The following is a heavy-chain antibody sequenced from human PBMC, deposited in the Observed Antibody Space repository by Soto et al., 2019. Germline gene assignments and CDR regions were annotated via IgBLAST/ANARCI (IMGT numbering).Heavy chain of an antibody. J-gene: IGHJ2*01. D-gene: IGHD3-10*01. CDR1: GFTFSSYG. CDR2: ISYDGSNK. V-gene: IGHV3-30*18. Sequence: PGGSLRLSCAASGFTFSSYGMHWVRQAPGKGLEWVAVISYDGSNKYYADSVKGRFTISRDNSKNTLYLQMNSLRAEDTAVYYCAKDGYYGSGSYHWYFDLWGRGTLVTVSS. CDR3: AKDGYYGSGSYHWYFDL.